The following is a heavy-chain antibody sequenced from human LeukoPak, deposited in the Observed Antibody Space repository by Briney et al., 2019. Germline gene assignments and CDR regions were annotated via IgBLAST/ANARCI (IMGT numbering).Heavy chain of an antibody. V-gene: IGHV1-18*01. D-gene: IGHD6-19*01. CDR1: GYTFTSYG. CDR2: ISAYNGNT. J-gene: IGHJ4*02. CDR3: ARAYSSGSDFDY. Sequence: ASVKVSCKASGYTFTSYGISWVRQAPGQGLEWMGWISAYNGNTHYAQKVQGRVTMTTDTSTSTAYMELRSLRSDDTAVYYCARAYSSGSDFDYWGQGTLVTVSS.